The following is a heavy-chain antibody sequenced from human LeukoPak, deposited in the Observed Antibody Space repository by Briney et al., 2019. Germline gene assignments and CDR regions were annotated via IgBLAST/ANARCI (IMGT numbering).Heavy chain of an antibody. CDR1: GYTFTSYD. J-gene: IGHJ5*02. CDR3: ARCVDYYNCCHL. V-gene: IGHV1-8*01. Sequence: ASVKVSFKASGYTFTSYDIDWVRQPTGQGLEWMGWMNPNSGSTGYVQKFQGNVNMTSHNHISTAYMELSSLRSEDTAVYYCARCVDYYNCCHLWGQGTLVSVSS. D-gene: IGHD5-12*01. CDR2: MNPNSGST.